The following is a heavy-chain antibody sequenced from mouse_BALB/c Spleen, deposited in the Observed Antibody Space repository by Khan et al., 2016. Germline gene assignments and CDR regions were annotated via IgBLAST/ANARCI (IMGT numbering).Heavy chain of an antibody. CDR3: TTGFAY. CDR1: GFTFSNYW. CDR2: IRLKSNNYAT. Sequence: EVKLEVSGGGLVQPGGSMKPSCVASGFTFSNYWMNWVRQSPEKGLEWVAEIRLKSNNYATHYAESVKGRFTISRDDSKSSVYLQMNNLRAEDTGIYYCTTGFAYWGQGTLVTVSA. V-gene: IGHV6-6*02. J-gene: IGHJ3*01.